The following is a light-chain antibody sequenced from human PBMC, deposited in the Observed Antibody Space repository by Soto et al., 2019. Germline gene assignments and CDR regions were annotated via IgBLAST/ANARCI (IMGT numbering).Light chain of an antibody. CDR2: DAS. CDR1: QSISGRY. V-gene: IGKV3-20*01. CDR3: QQYASPPLT. J-gene: IGKJ4*01. Sequence: PGERASLSCRASQSISGRYLAWYQQKPGQAPRLLIYDASSRATGIPDRFSGSGSGTDFILTISRLEPEDFAVYYCQQYASPPLTFGGGTKVEIK.